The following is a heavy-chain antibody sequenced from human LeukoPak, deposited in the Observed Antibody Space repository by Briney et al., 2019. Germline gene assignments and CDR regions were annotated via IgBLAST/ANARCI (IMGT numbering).Heavy chain of an antibody. CDR2: ISSSGSTI. Sequence: PGGSLRLSCAASGFTFSDYYMSWIRQAPGKGLEWVSYISSSGSTIYYADSVKGRFTISRDNAKNSLYLQMNSLRAEDTAVYYCARDPRTTVTTYYYGIEVWGQGTTVTVSS. D-gene: IGHD4-11*01. J-gene: IGHJ6*02. CDR3: ARDPRTTVTTYYYGIEV. CDR1: GFTFSDYY. V-gene: IGHV3-11*01.